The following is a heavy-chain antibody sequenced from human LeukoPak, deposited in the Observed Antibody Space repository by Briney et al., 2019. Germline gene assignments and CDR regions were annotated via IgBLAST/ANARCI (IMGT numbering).Heavy chain of an antibody. CDR3: ARDFRYAFDN. J-gene: IGHJ4*02. CDR1: GLTFSDYS. D-gene: IGHD5-12*01. V-gene: IGHV3-48*04. CDR2: VGISSGNT. Sequence: PGGSLRLSCAASGLTFSDYSMNWVRQAPGKGLEWISYVGISSGNTKYADSVKGRFTISGDSAKNSVYLQMNSLRVEDTAVYYCARDFRYAFDNWGQGTLVTVSS.